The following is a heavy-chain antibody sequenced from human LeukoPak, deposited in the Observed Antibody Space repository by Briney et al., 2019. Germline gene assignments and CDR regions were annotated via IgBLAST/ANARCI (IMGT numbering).Heavy chain of an antibody. CDR2: IKPNNGGT. D-gene: IGHD2-8*02. CDR3: AREAGGVSDY. V-gene: IGHV1-2*02. J-gene: IGHJ4*02. CDR1: GYIVSDYY. Sequence: ASVKVSCKASGYIVSDYYVHGVRQAPGQGLGWMAWIKPNNGGTTFEQKLQGRVTLTRDTSISTAYMQLSGLRSEDTAMYYCAREAGGVSDYWGQGTLVTVSS.